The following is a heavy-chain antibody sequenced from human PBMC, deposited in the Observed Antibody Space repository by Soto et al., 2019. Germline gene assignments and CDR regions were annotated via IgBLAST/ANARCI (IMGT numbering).Heavy chain of an antibody. CDR3: ARGQITSYDNIYGSLYFFDY. J-gene: IGHJ4*02. Sequence: KTSETLSLTCTVSGGSISNGGYYWNWIRQHPGKGLEWIGYIYYSGSTFYDPSLKGRLTISIDTSKNQFSLKLSSVTAADTAVYYCARGQITSYDNIYGSLYFFDYWGQGTVVTVPQ. D-gene: IGHD3-10*01. CDR1: GGSISNGGYY. CDR2: IYYSGST. V-gene: IGHV4-31*03.